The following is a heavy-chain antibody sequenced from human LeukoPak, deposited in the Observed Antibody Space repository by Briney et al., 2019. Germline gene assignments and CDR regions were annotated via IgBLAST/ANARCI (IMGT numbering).Heavy chain of an antibody. CDR1: GGSSSAYY. V-gene: IGHV4-59*01. CDR2: IYNSGST. J-gene: IGHJ4*02. CDR3: AREFSD. Sequence: SETLSLTCTVSGGSSSAYYYTWIRQPPGKGLEWIGLIYNSGSTNYNPSLRSRVIISADTSKNQFSLKLTSVTAADTAVYYCAREFSDWGQGTLVTVSS. D-gene: IGHD6-19*01.